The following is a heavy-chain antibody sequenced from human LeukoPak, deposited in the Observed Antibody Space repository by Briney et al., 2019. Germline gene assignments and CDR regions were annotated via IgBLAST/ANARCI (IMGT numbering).Heavy chain of an antibody. D-gene: IGHD5-12*01. CDR3: ARGSDIVATLVT. CDR1: NYW. CDR2: ISYSGST. J-gene: IGHJ5*02. Sequence: NYWMSWVRQAPGKGLEWIGYISYSGSTYYNPSLQSRVTISVDMSKNQFSLKLSSVTAADTAVYYCARGSDIVATLVTWGQGTLVTVSS. V-gene: IGHV4-30-4*08.